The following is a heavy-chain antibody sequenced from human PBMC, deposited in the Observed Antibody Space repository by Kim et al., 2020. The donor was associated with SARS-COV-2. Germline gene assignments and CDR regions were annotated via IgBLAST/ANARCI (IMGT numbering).Heavy chain of an antibody. Sequence: RIYADAVKGRFTISTDNAKNTVYLRMNSLRAEDTAIYFCARGALPSGFDIWGQGTMVTVSS. CDR3: ARGALPSGFDI. V-gene: IGHV3-74*01. D-gene: IGHD3-3*01. CDR2: R. J-gene: IGHJ3*02.